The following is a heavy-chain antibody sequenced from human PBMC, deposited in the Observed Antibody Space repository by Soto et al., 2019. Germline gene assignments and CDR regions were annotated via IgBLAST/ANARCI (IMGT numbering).Heavy chain of an antibody. J-gene: IGHJ5*02. V-gene: IGHV4-59*01. CDR1: GGSMNSYY. CDR3: ARFGRSGGSTKGNWFDP. CDR2: VFHSGST. Sequence: PSETLSLTCTVSGGSMNSYYWNWIRQPPGKGLEWIGYVFHSGSTNYNPSLKSRVTISVDTSKNHFSLEVTSVTAADTAVYYCARFGRSGGSTKGNWFDPWGQGPLVTVVS. D-gene: IGHD2-15*01.